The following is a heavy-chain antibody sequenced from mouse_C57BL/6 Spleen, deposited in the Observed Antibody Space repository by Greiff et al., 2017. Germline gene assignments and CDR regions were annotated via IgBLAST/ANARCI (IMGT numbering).Heavy chain of an antibody. CDR1: GYTFTSYW. J-gene: IGHJ4*01. V-gene: IGHV1-64*01. Sequence: QVQLKQPGAELVKPGASVKLSCKASGYTFTSYWMHWVKQRPGQGLEWIGMIHPNSGSTNYNEKFKSKATLTVDKSSSTAYMQLSSLTSEDSAVYYCASHSEPYYAMDYWGQGTSVTVSS. CDR2: IHPNSGST. CDR3: ASHSEPYYAMDY.